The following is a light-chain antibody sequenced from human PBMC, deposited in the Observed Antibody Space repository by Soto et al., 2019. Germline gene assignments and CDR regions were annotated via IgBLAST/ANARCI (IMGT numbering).Light chain of an antibody. J-gene: IGKJ2*01. V-gene: IGKV3-20*01. CDR2: GAS. Sequence: EIVLTQTPGTLSLSPGARATLSCRASQSVTSSHLTWYQQKPGQAPRHLIYGASTTATGIPDRFSGSGSDTDFSLTIRRLDPEDFAMYYCLIYFSPDRYTFGPGTKVQIK. CDR3: LIYFSPDRYT. CDR1: QSVTSSH.